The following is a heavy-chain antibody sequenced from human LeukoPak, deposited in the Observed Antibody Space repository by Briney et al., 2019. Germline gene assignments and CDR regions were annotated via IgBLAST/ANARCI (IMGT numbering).Heavy chain of an antibody. J-gene: IGHJ6*02. Sequence: ASVKVSCKSSGYTFTSYDINWVRQATGQGLEWMGWMNPNSGNTGYAQEFQGRVTMTRNTSISTAYMELSSLRSEDTAVYYCARVVTPLWFGESKDYYYYGMDVWGQGTTVTVSS. V-gene: IGHV1-8*01. CDR3: ARVVTPLWFGESKDYYYYGMDV. CDR1: GYTFTSYD. D-gene: IGHD3-10*01. CDR2: MNPNSGNT.